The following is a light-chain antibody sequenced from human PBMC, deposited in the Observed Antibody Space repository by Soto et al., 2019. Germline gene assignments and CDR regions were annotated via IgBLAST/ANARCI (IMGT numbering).Light chain of an antibody. Sequence: DIQMTQSPSSLSASVGDRVALTCRASQSISQYLNWFQQKRGKAPKLLISAASTLQSGVPSRVSGSGSGTDFTITIRSLQPEDFATYYCQESRTSGTFGPGTKLE. V-gene: IGKV1-39*01. J-gene: IGKJ2*01. CDR3: QESRTSGT. CDR1: QSISQY. CDR2: AAS.